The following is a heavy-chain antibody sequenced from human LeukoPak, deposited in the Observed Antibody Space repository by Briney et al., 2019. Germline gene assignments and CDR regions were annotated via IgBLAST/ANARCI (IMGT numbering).Heavy chain of an antibody. Sequence: PSETLSLTCTVSGVSISSYYWSWIRQPPGKGLEWIGYIYYSGSTSYNPSLKSRVTISVDTSKNQFSLKLSSVTAADTAAYYCARVDSSGHYYLDYWGQGTLVTVSS. CDR1: GVSISSYY. CDR2: IYYSGST. J-gene: IGHJ4*02. V-gene: IGHV4-59*01. D-gene: IGHD3-22*01. CDR3: ARVDSSGHYYLDY.